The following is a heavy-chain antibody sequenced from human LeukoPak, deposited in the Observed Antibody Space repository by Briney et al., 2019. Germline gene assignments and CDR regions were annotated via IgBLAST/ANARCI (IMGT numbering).Heavy chain of an antibody. CDR3: ARAQGYYYDSSGYYIFVY. CDR2: INPNSGGT. CDR1: GYTFTGYY. D-gene: IGHD3-22*01. Sequence: GASVKVSCKASGYTFTGYYMHWVRQAPGQGLEWRGWINPNSGGTNYAQKFQGRVTMTRDTSISTAYMELSRLRSDDTAVYYCARAQGYYYDSSGYYIFVYWGQGTLVTVSS. V-gene: IGHV1-2*02. J-gene: IGHJ4*02.